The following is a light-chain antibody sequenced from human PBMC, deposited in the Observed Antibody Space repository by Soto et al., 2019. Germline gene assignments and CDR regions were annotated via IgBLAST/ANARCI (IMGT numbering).Light chain of an antibody. J-gene: IGKJ4*01. CDR3: QKYNSAPLT. Sequence: EGVLTRSRETRSLSPVQRATLSCMARQSVTGNYLAWYQQKHGQAPRLLIYGASSRATGIPDRFSGSCYGTDFNLTISSLQTEDVAAYYCQKYNSAPLTFGGGTKVDIK. V-gene: IGKV3-20*01. CDR1: QSVTGNY. CDR2: GAS.